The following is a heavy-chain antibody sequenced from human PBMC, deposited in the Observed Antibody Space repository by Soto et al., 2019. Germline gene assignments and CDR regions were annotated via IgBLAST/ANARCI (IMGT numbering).Heavy chain of an antibody. D-gene: IGHD3-22*01. Sequence: PSETLSLTCTVSGGSISSGGYYWSWIRQHPGKGLEWIGYIYYSGSTYYNPSLKSRVTISVDTSKNQFSLKLSSVTAADTAVYYCARATFTMIVVALFDYWGQGTLVTVSS. J-gene: IGHJ4*02. CDR1: GGSISSGGYY. CDR3: ARATFTMIVVALFDY. CDR2: IYYSGST. V-gene: IGHV4-31*03.